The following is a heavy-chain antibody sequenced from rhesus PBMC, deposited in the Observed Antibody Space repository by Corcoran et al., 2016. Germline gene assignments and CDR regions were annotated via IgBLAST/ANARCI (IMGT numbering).Heavy chain of an antibody. J-gene: IGHJ4*01. CDR3: ASPYYYGSGYYPGFDY. CDR2: ISGSGGTT. CDR1: GGSISRNW. V-gene: IGHV4-173*01. D-gene: IGHD3-28*01. Sequence: QLQLQESGPGLGKPSENLSPTCAVSGGSISRNWWSWIRQPPGTGLEGIGRISGSGGTTSYNPSLKSRVTISSDTSKNQLSLKLISVTAADTAVYYCASPYYYGSGYYPGFDYWGQGVLVTVSS.